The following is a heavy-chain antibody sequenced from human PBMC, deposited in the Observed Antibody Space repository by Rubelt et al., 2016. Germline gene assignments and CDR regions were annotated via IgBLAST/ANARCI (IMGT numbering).Heavy chain of an antibody. V-gene: IGHV4-34*01. CDR3: ASLGVGATGTCFDY. CDR1: GGSFSGYY. J-gene: IGHJ4*02. CDR2: INHSGST. D-gene: IGHD1-26*01. Sequence: QVQLQQWGAGLLKPSETLSLTCAVYGGSFSGYYWSWIRQPPGKGLEWIGEINHSGSTNYNPSLKSRVTISVDTSKNQFSLKLSSVTAADTAVYYCASLGVGATGTCFDYWGQGTLVTVSS.